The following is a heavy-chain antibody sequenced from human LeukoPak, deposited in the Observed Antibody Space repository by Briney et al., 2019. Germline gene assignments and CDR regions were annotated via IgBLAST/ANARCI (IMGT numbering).Heavy chain of an antibody. CDR1: GFTFSSYG. D-gene: IGHD2-2*01. CDR3: AKGKHRGGEVVPAAMDY. J-gene: IGHJ4*02. CDR2: ISGSGGST. V-gene: IGHV3-23*01. Sequence: GGSLRLSCAASGFTFSSYGLSWVRQAPGKGLEWVSAISGSGGSTYYADSVKGRFTISRDNSKNTLYLQMNSLRAEDTAVYYCAKGKHRGGEVVPAAMDYWGQGTLVTVSS.